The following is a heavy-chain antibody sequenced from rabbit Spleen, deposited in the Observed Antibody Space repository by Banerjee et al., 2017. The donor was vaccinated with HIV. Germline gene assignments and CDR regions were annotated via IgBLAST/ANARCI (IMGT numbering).Heavy chain of an antibody. Sequence: SLEESGGDLVKPGASLTLTCTASEFSFSYSDYMCWVRQAPGKGLEWIACIYIGSGSTYSTSWATGRIASANTSSTTVTLQTTSMTSPATADSFCECDSSSSFSGNGMALWGPGTLVTVS. J-gene: IGHJ6*01. CDR1: EFSFSYSDY. CDR3: ECDSSSSFSGNGMAL. V-gene: IGHV1S40*01. CDR2: IYIGSGST. D-gene: IGHD1-1*01.